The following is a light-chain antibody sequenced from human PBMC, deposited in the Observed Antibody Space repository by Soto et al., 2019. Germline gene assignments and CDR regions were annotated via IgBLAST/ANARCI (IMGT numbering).Light chain of an antibody. CDR1: QSVSKY. V-gene: IGKV1-39*01. CDR2: YVS. CDR3: QQSYDLPRT. J-gene: IGKJ2*01. Sequence: DIPMTQSPSSLSASVGDRVTISCRTNQSVSKYINWYQQKPGTAPKPLIYYVSSLQGGVPSRFSGSRSATDFALTTSNLQPEDFATYYCQQSYDLPRTFGQGNKLEIK.